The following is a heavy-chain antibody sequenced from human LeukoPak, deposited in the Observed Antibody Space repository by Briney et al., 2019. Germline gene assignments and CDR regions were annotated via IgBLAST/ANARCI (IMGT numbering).Heavy chain of an antibody. Sequence: GGSLRLSCAASGLTFNSYSMNWVRQAPGKGLEWVSYISSTSSNIYYADSVKGRFTISRDNAKNSLYLQMNSLRAEDTAVYYCAKPPITIFGVIHYYYMDVWGKGTTVTVSS. V-gene: IGHV3-48*01. CDR1: GLTFNSYS. J-gene: IGHJ6*03. CDR3: AKPPITIFGVIHYYYMDV. CDR2: ISSTSSNI. D-gene: IGHD3-3*01.